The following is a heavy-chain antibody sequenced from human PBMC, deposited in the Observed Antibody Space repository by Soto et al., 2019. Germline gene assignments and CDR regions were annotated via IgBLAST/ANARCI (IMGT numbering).Heavy chain of an antibody. V-gene: IGHV3-21*01. CDR3: ASEITVDGRAGY. Sequence: EVQLVESGGGLVKPGGSLRLSCAGSGFFFSSYTMNWVRQAPGKGLEWVSSISGNSGYIYYADSVKGRFTISRDNAKNSLFLQMKNLRAEDTAVYYCASEITVDGRAGYWGQGPLVTVSS. D-gene: IGHD6-19*01. CDR2: ISGNSGYI. CDR1: GFFFSSYT. J-gene: IGHJ4*02.